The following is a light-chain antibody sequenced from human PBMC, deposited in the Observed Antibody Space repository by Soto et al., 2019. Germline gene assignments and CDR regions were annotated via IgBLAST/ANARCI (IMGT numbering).Light chain of an antibody. V-gene: IGKV3-20*01. CDR3: QQYGSSPPT. CDR2: GAS. J-gene: IGKJ5*01. Sequence: EILLTQSPCSLSLSPVGGATLSCRASQSVSSSYLAWYQQKPGQAPRLLIYGASSRATGIPDRFSGSGSGTDFTLTISRLEPEDFAVYYCQQYGSSPPTFGQGTRLEI. CDR1: QSVSSSY.